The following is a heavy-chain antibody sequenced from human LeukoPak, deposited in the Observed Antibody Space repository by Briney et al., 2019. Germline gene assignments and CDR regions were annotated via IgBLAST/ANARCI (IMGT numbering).Heavy chain of an antibody. CDR2: ISSSSSYI. CDR1: GFTFSSYS. V-gene: IGHV3-21*01. CDR3: ARGIGGSYGEFDY. D-gene: IGHD1-26*01. J-gene: IGHJ4*02. Sequence: GGSLRLSCAASGFTFSSYSMNWVRQAPGKGLEWVSSISSSSSYIYYADSVKGRFTISRDNAKNSLYLQMNSLRAKDTAVYYCARGIGGSYGEFDYWGQGTLVTVSS.